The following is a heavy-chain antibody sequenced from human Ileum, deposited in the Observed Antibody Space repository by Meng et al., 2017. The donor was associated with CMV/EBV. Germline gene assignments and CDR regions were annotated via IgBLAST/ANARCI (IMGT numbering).Heavy chain of an antibody. V-gene: IGHV3-48*04. Sequence: GGSLRLSCAASGFTFSSYSMNWVRQAPGKGLEWVSYISSSSSTIYYADSVKGRFTISRDNAKKSLYLQMNSLRPDDTAVYYCARGGLVAAGRTAAGMDVWGQGTTVTVSS. D-gene: IGHD6-13*01. CDR3: ARGGLVAAGRTAAGMDV. CDR1: GFTFSSYS. CDR2: ISSSSSTI. J-gene: IGHJ6*02.